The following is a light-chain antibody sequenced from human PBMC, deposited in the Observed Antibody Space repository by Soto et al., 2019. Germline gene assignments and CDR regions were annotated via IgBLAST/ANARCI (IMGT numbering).Light chain of an antibody. CDR2: NAF. CDR1: QSLSVN. J-gene: IGKJ1*01. V-gene: IGKV3-15*01. Sequence: EIVLTQSPATLSVSPGESPTLSCRASQSLSVNLAWYQQKPGQAPRLLIYNAFTRATGVPARFSGSGSGTEFTLTISSLQSEDFAVYYCQQYNNWPRTFGQGTKVDIK. CDR3: QQYNNWPRT.